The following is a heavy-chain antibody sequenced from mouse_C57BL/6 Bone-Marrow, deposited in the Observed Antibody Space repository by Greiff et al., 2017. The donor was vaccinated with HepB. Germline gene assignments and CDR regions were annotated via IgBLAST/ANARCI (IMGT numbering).Heavy chain of an antibody. D-gene: IGHD6-1*01. CDR3: ARERGQPPGYFDY. CDR2: IDPANGNT. J-gene: IGHJ2*01. V-gene: IGHV14-3*01. Sequence: QLQQSVAELVRPGASVKLSCTASGFHIKNTYMHWVKQRPEQGLEWIGRIDPANGNTKYAPKFQGKATITADTSSNTAYLQLSSLTSEDTAIYCCARERGQPPGYFDYWGQGTTLTVSS. CDR1: GFHIKNTY.